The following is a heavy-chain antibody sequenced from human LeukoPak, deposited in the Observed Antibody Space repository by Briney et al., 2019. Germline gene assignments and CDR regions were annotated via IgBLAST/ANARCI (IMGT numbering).Heavy chain of an antibody. CDR2: ISESSSSI. D-gene: IGHD3-3*01. Sequence: GGSLRLSCEASGFTFNTYIMSWVRQAPGKGLEWLSYISESSSSIYYADSVRGRFTISRDNAKNSLYLQMNSLRAEDTAVYYCARAPLVFWSGYLGMDVWGKGTTVTVSS. CDR1: GFTFNTYI. V-gene: IGHV3-48*04. CDR3: ARAPLVFWSGYLGMDV. J-gene: IGHJ6*04.